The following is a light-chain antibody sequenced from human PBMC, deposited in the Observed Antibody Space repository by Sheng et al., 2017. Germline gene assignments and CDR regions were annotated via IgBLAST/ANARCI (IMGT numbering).Light chain of an antibody. CDR1: QSVSSN. Sequence: EIVMTQSPATLSVSPGEKATLSCRASQSVSSNLAWYQQKPGQAPRPLIYSASTRAAGIPARFSGSGSGTEFTLTISSLQSEDFAFYYCQQYDSWPRTFGQGTKVDVK. CDR2: SAS. J-gene: IGKJ1*01. CDR3: QQYDSWPRT. V-gene: IGKV3-15*01.